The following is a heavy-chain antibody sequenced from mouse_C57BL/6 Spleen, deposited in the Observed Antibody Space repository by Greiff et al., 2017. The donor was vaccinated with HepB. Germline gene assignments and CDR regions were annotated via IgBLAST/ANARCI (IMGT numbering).Heavy chain of an antibody. CDR1: GYAFSSSW. CDR2: IYPGDGDT. V-gene: IGHV1-82*01. Sequence: VQLQQSGPELVKPGASVKISCKASGYAFSSSWMNWVKQRPGKGLEWIGRIYPGDGDTNYNGKFKGKATLTADKSSSTAYMQLSSLTSEDSAVYFCAREGYDGSYFDYWGQGTTLTVSS. CDR3: AREGYDGSYFDY. J-gene: IGHJ2*01. D-gene: IGHD2-3*01.